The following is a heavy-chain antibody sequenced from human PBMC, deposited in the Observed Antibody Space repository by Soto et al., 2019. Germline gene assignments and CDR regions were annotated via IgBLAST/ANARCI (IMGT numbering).Heavy chain of an antibody. D-gene: IGHD3-16*01. V-gene: IGHV1-69*12. CDR1: GGTFSSYA. Sequence: QVQLVQSGAEVKKPGSSVKVSSKASGGTFSSYAISWVRQAPGQGLEWMGGIIPIFGTANYEQKFQGRVTITADESTSTADMELSSLRSEDTAVYYCARAPTTMITSHDAAFDIWGQGTMVTVSS. CDR2: IIPIFGTA. CDR3: ARAPTTMITSHDAAFDI. J-gene: IGHJ3*02.